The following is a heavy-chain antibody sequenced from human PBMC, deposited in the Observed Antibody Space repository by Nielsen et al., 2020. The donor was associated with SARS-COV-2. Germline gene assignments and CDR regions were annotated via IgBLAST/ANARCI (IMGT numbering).Heavy chain of an antibody. CDR2: ISYDGSND. V-gene: IGHV3-30-3*01. J-gene: IGHJ4*02. D-gene: IGHD3-10*01. Sequence: GGSLRLSCSASGFAFDNYAMTWVRQAPGKGLDWVAVISYDGSNDFYADSVKGRFTISRDNSKNTLYLQMNSLRAEDTAIYYCARGAGRYWEATYFDYWGQGTLVTVSS. CDR3: ARGAGRYWEATYFDY. CDR1: GFAFDNYA.